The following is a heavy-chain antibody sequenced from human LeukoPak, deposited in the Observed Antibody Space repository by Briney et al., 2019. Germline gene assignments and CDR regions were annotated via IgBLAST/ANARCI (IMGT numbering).Heavy chain of an antibody. CDR1: GYTFTSYG. CDR3: ARENYDILTGYPKGDWFDP. CDR2: ISAYNGNT. V-gene: IGHV1-18*01. D-gene: IGHD3-9*01. Sequence: ASVKVSCTASGYTFTSYGISWVRQAPGQGLEWMGWISAYNGNTNYAQKLQGRVTMTTDTSTSTAYMELRSLRSDGTAVYYCARENYDILTGYPKGDWFDPWGQGTLVTVSS. J-gene: IGHJ5*02.